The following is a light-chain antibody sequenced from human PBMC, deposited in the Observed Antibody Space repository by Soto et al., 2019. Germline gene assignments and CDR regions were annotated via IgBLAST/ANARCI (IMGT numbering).Light chain of an antibody. V-gene: IGKV1-5*03. Sequence: DIQMTQSPYILSASVGDRVTITCRASQSISSWLAWYQQKPGKAPNLLIHKASHLESGVPSRFSGSGSGTDFTLTISSLQPEDFATYYCQQSYSTPWTFGQGTKVDIK. J-gene: IGKJ1*01. CDR3: QQSYSTPWT. CDR1: QSISSW. CDR2: KAS.